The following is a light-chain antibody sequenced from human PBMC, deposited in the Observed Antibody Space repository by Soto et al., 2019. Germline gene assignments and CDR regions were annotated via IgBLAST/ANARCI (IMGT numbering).Light chain of an antibody. V-gene: IGLV1-51*01. CDR2: DNS. CDR1: SSNIGNNY. J-gene: IGLJ2*01. Sequence: QSVLTQPPSVSAAPGQKVTISCSGSSSNIGNNYVSWYQQLPGAAPKVFIFDNSKRPSGIPDRFSGSKSGTSATLGITGVQTGDEADYYCGTWDSSLSAVVFGGGTQLTVL. CDR3: GTWDSSLSAVV.